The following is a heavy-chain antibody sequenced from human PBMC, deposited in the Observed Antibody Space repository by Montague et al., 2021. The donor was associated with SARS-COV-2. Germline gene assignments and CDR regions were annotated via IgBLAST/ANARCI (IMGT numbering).Heavy chain of an antibody. CDR1: GGSISSYY. V-gene: IGHV4-59*01. D-gene: IGHD5-24*01. Sequence: SETLSLTCTVSGGSISSYYWSWIRQPPGKGLEWIGYIYYSGSTNYNPSLETRVTISVDPSKNQFSLKLSSVTAADTAVYYCAREDRWNWFDPWGQGTLVIVSS. J-gene: IGHJ5*02. CDR3: AREDRWNWFDP. CDR2: IYYSGST.